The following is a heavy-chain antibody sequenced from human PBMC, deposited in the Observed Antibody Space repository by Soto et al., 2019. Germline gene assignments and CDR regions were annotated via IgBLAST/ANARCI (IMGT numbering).Heavy chain of an antibody. CDR3: ARHALDGTGWYQTFDV. CDR1: GDSLSSNFYY. CDR2: ISSRGNT. J-gene: IGHJ4*02. Sequence: PETLSLTCNVSGDSLSSNFYYWAWIRQPPGKGLEWIGSISSRGNTYYSPSLRSRFTMSVDTSSTQFSLNLSAVTAADSAVYYCARHALDGTGWYQTFDVWGQGSPVTVSS. V-gene: IGHV4-39*01. D-gene: IGHD6-19*01.